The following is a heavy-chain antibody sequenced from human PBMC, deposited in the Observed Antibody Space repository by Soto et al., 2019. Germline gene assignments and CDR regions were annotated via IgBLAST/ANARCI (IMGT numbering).Heavy chain of an antibody. D-gene: IGHD3-10*01. CDR2: ISSTGTHT. V-gene: IGHV3-21*01. CDR3: AREATTFYYGSGRPTPFAY. Sequence: GGSLRLSCATSDFTFSAYTMAWVRQAPGKGLEWVSSISSTGTHTYYADSLSGRFTISRDNAKDSLYLEMNSLRAEDTAVYYCAREATTFYYGSGRPTPFAYWGQGTLVTVSS. CDR1: DFTFSAYT. J-gene: IGHJ4*02.